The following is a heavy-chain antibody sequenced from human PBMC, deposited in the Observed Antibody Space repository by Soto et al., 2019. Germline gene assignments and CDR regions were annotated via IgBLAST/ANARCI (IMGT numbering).Heavy chain of an antibody. J-gene: IGHJ4*02. Sequence: PSETLSLTCTVSGGSISSYFWSWIRQPPGKGLEWIGYIYYSGSTNYNPSLKSRVTISVDTSKNQFSLKLSSVTAADTAVDYCARAGTAMVTLDYWGQGTLVTVSS. CDR1: GGSISSYF. D-gene: IGHD5-18*01. CDR3: ARAGTAMVTLDY. V-gene: IGHV4-59*01. CDR2: IYYSGST.